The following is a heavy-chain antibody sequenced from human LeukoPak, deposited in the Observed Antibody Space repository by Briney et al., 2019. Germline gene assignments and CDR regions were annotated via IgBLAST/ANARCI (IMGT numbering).Heavy chain of an antibody. D-gene: IGHD3-9*01. CDR1: GGSFSGYY. Sequence: PSETLSLTCAVYGGSFSGYYWSWIRQPPGKGLEWIGEINHSGSTNYNPSLKSRVTMSVDTSKNQFSLKLSSVTAADTAVYYCARGRGLRYFDWLPSGFDPWGQGTLVTVSS. J-gene: IGHJ5*02. V-gene: IGHV4-34*01. CDR3: ARGRGLRYFDWLPSGFDP. CDR2: INHSGST.